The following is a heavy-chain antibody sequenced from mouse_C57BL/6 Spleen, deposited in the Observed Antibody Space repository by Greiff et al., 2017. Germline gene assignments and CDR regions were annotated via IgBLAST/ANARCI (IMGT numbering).Heavy chain of an antibody. Sequence: QVHVKQPGAELVRPGSSVKLSCKASGYTFTSYWMHWVKQRPIQGLEWIGNIDPSDSETHYNQKFKDKATLTVDKSSSTAYMQLSSLTSEDSAVYYCARGGNPPSDYWGQGTTLTVSS. D-gene: IGHD2-1*01. CDR1: GYTFTSYW. CDR2: IDPSDSET. V-gene: IGHV1-52*01. J-gene: IGHJ2*01. CDR3: ARGGNPPSDY.